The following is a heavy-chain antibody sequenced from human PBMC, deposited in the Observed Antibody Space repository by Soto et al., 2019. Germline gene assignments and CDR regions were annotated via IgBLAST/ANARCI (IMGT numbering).Heavy chain of an antibody. V-gene: IGHV1-3*01. D-gene: IGHD3-3*01. CDR2: INAGNGNT. CDR1: GYTFTSYA. J-gene: IGHJ4*02. Sequence: ASVKVSCQASGYTFTSYAMHWVRQAPGQRLEWMGWINAGNGNTKYSQKFQGRVTITRDTSASTAYMELSSLRSEDTAVYYCARDHGWSGYYTGFDYWGQGTLVTVSS. CDR3: ARDHGWSGYYTGFDY.